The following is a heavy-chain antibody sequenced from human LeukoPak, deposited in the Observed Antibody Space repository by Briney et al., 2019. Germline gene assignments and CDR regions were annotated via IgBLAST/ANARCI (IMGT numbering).Heavy chain of an antibody. V-gene: IGHV3-23*01. D-gene: IGHD2-2*01. CDR2: ISGSGGST. CDR1: GFTFSNYV. CDR3: AKDRGLYCSSTSCHPYYFDY. Sequence: GGSLRLSCSGSGFTFSNYVMSWVRQAPGKGLEWVSAISGSGGSTYYADSVKGRFTISRDNSKNTLYLQMNSLRAEDTAVYYCAKDRGLYCSSTSCHPYYFDYWGQGTLVTVSS. J-gene: IGHJ4*02.